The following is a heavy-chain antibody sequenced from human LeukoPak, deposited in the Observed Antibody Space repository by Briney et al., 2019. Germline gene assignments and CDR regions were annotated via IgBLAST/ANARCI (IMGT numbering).Heavy chain of an antibody. D-gene: IGHD3-10*01. CDR2: IRSKTYGETT. CDR1: GFTFSDYY. Sequence: GRSLRLSCAASGFTFSDYYMRWVRQAPGKGLEWVGFIRSKTYGETTEYAASVKGRFTISRDDSKSIAYLQMNSLKTEDTAVYYCSRADYYGSGSPISLDVWGKGTTVTVSS. V-gene: IGHV3-49*04. CDR3: SRADYYGSGSPISLDV. J-gene: IGHJ6*04.